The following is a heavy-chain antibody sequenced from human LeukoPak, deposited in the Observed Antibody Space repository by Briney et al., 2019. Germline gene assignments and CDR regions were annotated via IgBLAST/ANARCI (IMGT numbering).Heavy chain of an antibody. D-gene: IGHD3-22*01. V-gene: IGHV1-69*04. Sequence: VASVKVSCKASGGTFSSYAISWVRQAPGQGLEWMGRIIPILGIANYAQKFQGRVTITADKSTSTAYMELSSLRSEDTAVYYCARERWDRSGKNYFDYWGQGTQVTVSS. CDR3: ARERWDRSGKNYFDY. CDR1: GGTFSSYA. CDR2: IIPILGIA. J-gene: IGHJ4*02.